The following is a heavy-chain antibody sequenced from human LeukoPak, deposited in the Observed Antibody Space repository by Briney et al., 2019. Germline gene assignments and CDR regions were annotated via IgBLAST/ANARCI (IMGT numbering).Heavy chain of an antibody. D-gene: IGHD1-1*01. V-gene: IGHV3-49*03. CDR1: GFTFGDYG. CDR2: IRSKAYGETA. CDR3: TRDRGAYNLYDY. J-gene: IGHJ4*02. Sequence: GGSLRLSCTASGFTFGDYGVRWIRQGPGKGLEWGGFIRSKAYGETADYAASVKGRFTISRDDSKAIAYLQMNSQKPEDTAVYHCTRDRGAYNLYDYWGQGTLVTVSS.